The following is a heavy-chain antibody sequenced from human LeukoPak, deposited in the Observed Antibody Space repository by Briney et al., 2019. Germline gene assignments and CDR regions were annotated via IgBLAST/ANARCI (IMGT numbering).Heavy chain of an antibody. D-gene: IGHD6-19*01. CDR1: GLTFSDYY. Sequence: PGGSLRLSCAASGLTFSDYYMSWIRQAPGKGLEWVSYISSSGSTIYYADSVKGRFTISRDNAKNSLYLQMNSLRAEDTAVYYCAIHIAVAGPHDAFDIWGQGTMVTVSS. V-gene: IGHV3-11*01. CDR3: AIHIAVAGPHDAFDI. J-gene: IGHJ3*02. CDR2: ISSSGSTI.